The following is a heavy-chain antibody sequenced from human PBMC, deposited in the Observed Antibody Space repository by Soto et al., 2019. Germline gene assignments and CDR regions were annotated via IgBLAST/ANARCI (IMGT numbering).Heavy chain of an antibody. J-gene: IGHJ6*02. V-gene: IGHV3-23*01. D-gene: IGHD1-26*01. CDR2: ISGSSGST. Sequence: EVQLLEAGGGLVQPGGSLRLSCAASGFTFSSYAMTWVRQAPGKGLEWVSGISGSSGSTNYGDSVKGRFTISRDNSKNTLYLQMNSLRAEDTAVYYCAKGKLFVGATIFGIDVWGPGTTVTGS. CDR3: AKGKLFVGATIFGIDV. CDR1: GFTFSSYA.